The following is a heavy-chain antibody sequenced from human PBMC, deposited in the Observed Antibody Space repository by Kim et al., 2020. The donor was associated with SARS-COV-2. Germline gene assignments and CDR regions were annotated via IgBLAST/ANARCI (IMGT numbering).Heavy chain of an antibody. D-gene: IGHD6-6*01. V-gene: IGHV3-30*07. CDR3: ARDSGASGPSIAARPANWFDP. J-gene: IGHJ5*02. Sequence: FTISRDNSKNTLYLQMNSLRAEDTAVYYCARDSGASGPSIAARPANWFDPWGQGTLVTVSS.